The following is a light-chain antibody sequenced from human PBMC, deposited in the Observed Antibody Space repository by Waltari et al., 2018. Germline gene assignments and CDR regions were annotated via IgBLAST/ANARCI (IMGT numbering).Light chain of an antibody. Sequence: EIVVTQSPGTLSLSPGERATLSCRASQSVSANQLAWYQQKPGQPPRVLINAASYRATGTPDRFSGSGSGTDFTLTISRREPEDSAVYYCQQYGSSPLYTFGQGTKLEIK. V-gene: IGKV3-20*01. CDR3: QQYGSSPLYT. CDR2: AAS. J-gene: IGKJ2*01. CDR1: QSVSANQ.